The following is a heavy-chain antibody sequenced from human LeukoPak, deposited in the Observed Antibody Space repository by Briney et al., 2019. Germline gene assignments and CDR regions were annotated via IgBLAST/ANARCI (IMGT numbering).Heavy chain of an antibody. D-gene: IGHD2-2*02. CDR3: ARHDPRIVIAPGTIHD. CDR1: GDLISDTTYY. J-gene: IGHJ4*02. CDR2: VFYDGTP. Sequence: SETLSLTCFVSGDLISDTTYYWGWVRQPPGKGLEWIASVFYDGTPYSNPSLKSRVTISVDTSKSQFSLRLNSVTAADTAVYYCARHDPRIVIAPGTIHDWGQGALVTVSS. V-gene: IGHV4-39*01.